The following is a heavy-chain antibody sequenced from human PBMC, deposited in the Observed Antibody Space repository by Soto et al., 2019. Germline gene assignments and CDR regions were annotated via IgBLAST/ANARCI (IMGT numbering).Heavy chain of an antibody. Sequence: EVQLLESGGGLVQPGGSLEVSCRGSGFNFGNYAMSWVRQAPGKGPEWVSSVGGGGSDTDYADSVRGRFTISRDNSRNTLYLHMNSLRAEDTVIYFCAKDFIPRNSIYDPFDIWGQGTTVTVSS. V-gene: IGHV3-23*01. CDR2: VGGGGSDT. CDR3: AKDFIPRNSIYDPFDI. D-gene: IGHD2-21*01. J-gene: IGHJ3*02. CDR1: GFNFGNYA.